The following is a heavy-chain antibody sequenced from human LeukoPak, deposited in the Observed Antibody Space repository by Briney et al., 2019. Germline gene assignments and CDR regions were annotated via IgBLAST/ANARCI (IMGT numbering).Heavy chain of an antibody. CDR2: INGDGSTT. J-gene: IGHJ5*02. D-gene: IGHD2/OR15-2a*01. Sequence: PGGSLRLSCAASGFTFSTYWMHWVRQAPGKGLVWVSRINGDGSTTTYADSVKGRFTISRDNAQSTLYLQVNSLRVEDAAVYYCARVVLSGAYQIDLLGQGTLVTVSS. CDR3: ARVVLSGAYQIDL. CDR1: GFTFSTYW. V-gene: IGHV3-74*01.